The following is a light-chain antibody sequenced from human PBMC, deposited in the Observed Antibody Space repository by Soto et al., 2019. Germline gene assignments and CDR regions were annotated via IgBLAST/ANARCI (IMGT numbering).Light chain of an antibody. V-gene: IGLV2-14*01. CDR3: SSYTSDWGV. J-gene: IGLJ1*01. CDR1: SSDVGGYDF. Sequence: QSVLTQPASVSGSVGQSITISCTGTSSDVGGYDFVSWYQHHPGKAPKLIIYEVHTRPSGVSDRFSGSKSGNTASLTISGLQAEDEADYYCSSYTSDWGVFGTGTKVTVL. CDR2: EVH.